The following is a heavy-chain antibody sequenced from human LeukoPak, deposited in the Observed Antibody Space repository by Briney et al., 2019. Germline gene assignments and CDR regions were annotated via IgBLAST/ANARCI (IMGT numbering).Heavy chain of an antibody. Sequence: SETLSLTCTVSGGSISSGGYYWSWIRQPPGKGLEWIGYIYHSGSTYYNPSLKSRVTISVDRSKNQFSLKLSSVTAADTAVYYCASSSYGSGSYGYWGQGTLVTVSS. D-gene: IGHD3-10*01. CDR1: GGSISSGGYY. V-gene: IGHV4-30-2*01. CDR3: ASSSYGSGSYGY. J-gene: IGHJ4*02. CDR2: IYHSGST.